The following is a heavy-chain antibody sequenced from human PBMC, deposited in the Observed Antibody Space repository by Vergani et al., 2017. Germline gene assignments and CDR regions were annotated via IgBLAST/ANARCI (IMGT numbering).Heavy chain of an antibody. CDR1: GGSISSGGYY. CDR3: ARIQNCSSTSCYSDWGY. D-gene: IGHD2-2*02. J-gene: IGHJ4*02. Sequence: QVQLQESGPGLVKPSQTLSLTCTVSGGSISSGGYYWSWIRQHPGKGLEWIGYIYYSGSTYYNPSLKSLVTISVDTSKNQFSLKLSSVTAADTAVYYCARIQNCSSTSCYSDWGYWGQGTLVTVSS. CDR2: IYYSGST. V-gene: IGHV4-31*01.